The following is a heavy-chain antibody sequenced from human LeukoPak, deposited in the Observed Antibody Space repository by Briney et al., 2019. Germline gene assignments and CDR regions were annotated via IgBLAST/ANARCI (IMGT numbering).Heavy chain of an antibody. Sequence: PGGSLRLSCSASGFTFSSYGMHWVRQAPGKGLEWVAVIWYDGSNKYYADSVKGRFTISRDNSKNTLYLQMNSLRAEVTAVYYCAKDSYYDSSGYYRWGQGTLVTVSS. CDR3: AKDSYYDSSGYYR. CDR2: IWYDGSNK. J-gene: IGHJ4*02. CDR1: GFTFSSYG. V-gene: IGHV3-33*06. D-gene: IGHD3-22*01.